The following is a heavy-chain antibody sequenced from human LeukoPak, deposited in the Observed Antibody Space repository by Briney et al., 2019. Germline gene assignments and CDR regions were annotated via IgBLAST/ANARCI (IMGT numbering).Heavy chain of an antibody. Sequence: GGSLRLSCAASGFTFDDYAMHWVRHAPGKGLEWVSGINWNSGSIGYADSVKGRFTISRDNAKNSLYLEMNSLRAEDMAFYYCVKVSYSSAGAEYFHLWGQGTLVTVSS. V-gene: IGHV3-9*03. CDR1: GFTFDDYA. CDR3: VKVSYSSAGAEYFHL. D-gene: IGHD2-21*01. J-gene: IGHJ1*01. CDR2: INWNSGSI.